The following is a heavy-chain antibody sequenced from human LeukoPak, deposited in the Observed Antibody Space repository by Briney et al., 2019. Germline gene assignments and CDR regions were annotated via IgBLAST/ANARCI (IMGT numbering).Heavy chain of an antibody. Sequence: GASVTVSCKVSGYTLTGLSMHWVRQAPGKGLEWMGGFDPEDGETIYAQKFQGRVTMTEDTSTDTAYMELTSLRSEDTAVYYCATAIVVMVASTAAFDIWGQGTMVTVSS. D-gene: IGHD2-15*01. V-gene: IGHV1-24*01. CDR2: FDPEDGET. CDR1: GYTLTGLS. J-gene: IGHJ3*02. CDR3: ATAIVVMVASTAAFDI.